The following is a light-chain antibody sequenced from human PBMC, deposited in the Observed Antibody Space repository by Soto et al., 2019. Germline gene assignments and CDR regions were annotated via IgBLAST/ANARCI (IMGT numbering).Light chain of an antibody. CDR2: DAS. J-gene: IGKJ2*01. Sequence: DIQMTQSPSPLSASVGDRVIITCRASQTINTWLAWYQQKPGKAPNLLIYDASSLQSGVPLRFSGSGSGTEFTLTISSLQPDDFATYYCQQYNSYWYTFGQGTRLEIK. CDR3: QQYNSYWYT. CDR1: QTINTW. V-gene: IGKV1-5*01.